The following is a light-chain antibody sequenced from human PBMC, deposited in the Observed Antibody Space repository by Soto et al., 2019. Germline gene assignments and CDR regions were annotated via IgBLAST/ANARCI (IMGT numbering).Light chain of an antibody. V-gene: IGLV2-14*01. CDR1: SSDIGGYYY. CDR2: QVS. CDR3: TSYSSSTTFYV. Sequence: QSALTQPASVSGSPGQSITISCTGTSSDIGGYYYVSWYRHHPGKAPKLMIYQVSNRPSGISNRFSGSKSGNTASLTISGLQAEDEADYYCTSYSSSTTFYVFGAGTKLTVL. J-gene: IGLJ1*01.